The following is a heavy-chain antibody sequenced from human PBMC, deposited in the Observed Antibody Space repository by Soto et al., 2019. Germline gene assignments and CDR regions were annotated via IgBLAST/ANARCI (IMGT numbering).Heavy chain of an antibody. Sequence: SETLSLTCTVSGGSISSYYWSWIRQPPGKGLEWIGYIYYSGSTNYNPSLKSRVTISVDTSKNQFSLKLSSVTAADTAVYYCARVGATMVRGVITNWFDPWGQGTLVTVSS. J-gene: IGHJ5*02. D-gene: IGHD3-10*01. V-gene: IGHV4-59*01. CDR3: ARVGATMVRGVITNWFDP. CDR2: IYYSGST. CDR1: GGSISSYY.